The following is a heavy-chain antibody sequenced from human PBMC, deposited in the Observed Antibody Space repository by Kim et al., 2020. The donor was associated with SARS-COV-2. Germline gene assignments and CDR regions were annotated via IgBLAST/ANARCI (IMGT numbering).Heavy chain of an antibody. Sequence: ASVKVSCKASGYTFTSYDINWVRQATGQGLEWMGWMNPNSGNTGYAQKFQGRVTMTRNTSISTAYMELSSLRSEDTAVYYCASPEGSSSWTDAFDIWGQGTMVTVSS. D-gene: IGHD6-13*01. CDR3: ASPEGSSSWTDAFDI. V-gene: IGHV1-8*01. CDR1: GYTFTSYD. J-gene: IGHJ3*02. CDR2: MNPNSGNT.